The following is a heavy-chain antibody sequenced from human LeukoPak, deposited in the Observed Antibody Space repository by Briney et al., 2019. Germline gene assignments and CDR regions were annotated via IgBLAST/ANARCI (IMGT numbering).Heavy chain of an antibody. Sequence: GSLRLSCAASGFPFSTYTVSWVRQAPGKGLQWVSSIIGGDATIYYADSVKGRFTISRDISKNTLYLQMNSLRAEDTAIYYCAKGASLFHFLRQRTRVTVSS. CDR1: GFPFSTYT. CDR3: AKGASLFHF. CDR2: IIGGDATI. J-gene: IGHJ4*02. V-gene: IGHV3-23*01.